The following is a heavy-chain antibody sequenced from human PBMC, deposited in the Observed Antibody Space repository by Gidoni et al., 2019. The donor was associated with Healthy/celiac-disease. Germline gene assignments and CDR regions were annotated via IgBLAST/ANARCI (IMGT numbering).Heavy chain of an antibody. V-gene: IGHV3-9*01. CDR1: GFTFDDYA. J-gene: IGHJ4*02. CDR3: AKDISIWWLTGFFDY. D-gene: IGHD5-12*01. CDR2: ISWNSGSI. Sequence: EVQLVESGGGLVQPGRSLRLSCAASGFTFDDYAMHWVRQAPGKGLEWVSGISWNSGSIGYADSVKGRFTISRDNAKNSLYLQMNSLRAEDTALYYCAKDISIWWLTGFFDYWGQGTLVTVSS.